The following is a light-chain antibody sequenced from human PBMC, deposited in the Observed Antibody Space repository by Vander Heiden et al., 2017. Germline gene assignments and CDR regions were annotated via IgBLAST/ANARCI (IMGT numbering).Light chain of an antibody. J-gene: IGLJ2*01. CDR1: SSDVGGYNY. V-gene: IGLV2-14*01. Sequence: QSALTQPASVSGSPGQSITIPCTGTSSDVGGYNYVSWYQQHPGKAPNLMIYDVSNRPSGVSSRFSVSKSGNTASLTISGRQEEDEADYYCSPYTSSSDVVFGGGTKLTVL. CDR3: SPYTSSSDVV. CDR2: DVS.